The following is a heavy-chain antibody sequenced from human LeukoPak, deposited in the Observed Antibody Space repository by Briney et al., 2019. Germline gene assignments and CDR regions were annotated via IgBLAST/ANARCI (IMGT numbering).Heavy chain of an antibody. CDR2: IHHSVTT. Sequence: SETLSLTCTVSGSISSYYWSWIRQSPGKGLEGVGTIHHSVTTYYSTSLRSRVTTSVATSKNQFSLSLSSVTGADTAVYYCARSYYDTRGRFDPWGQGTLVTVSS. J-gene: IGHJ5*02. CDR1: GSISSYY. D-gene: IGHD3-22*01. CDR3: ARSYYDTRGRFDP. V-gene: IGHV4-38-2*02.